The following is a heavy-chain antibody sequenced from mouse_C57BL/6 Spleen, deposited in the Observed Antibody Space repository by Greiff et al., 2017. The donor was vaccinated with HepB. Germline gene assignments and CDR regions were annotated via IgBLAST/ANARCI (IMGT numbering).Heavy chain of an antibody. D-gene: IGHD2-3*01. CDR1: GFTFSSYA. J-gene: IGHJ2*01. CDR2: ISDGGSYT. Sequence: EVKVVESGGGLVKPGGSLKLSCAASGFTFSSYAMSWVRQTPEKRLEWVATISDGGSYTYYPDNVKGRFTISRDNAKNNLYLQMSHLKSEDTAMYYCAIYDGYYYFDYWGQGTTLTVSS. CDR3: AIYDGYYYFDY. V-gene: IGHV5-4*03.